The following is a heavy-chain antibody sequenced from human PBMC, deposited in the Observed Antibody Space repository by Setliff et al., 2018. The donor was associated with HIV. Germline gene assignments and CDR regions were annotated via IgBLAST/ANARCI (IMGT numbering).Heavy chain of an antibody. CDR3: VRSGRSGELYGF. CDR1: GYDFASHW. D-gene: IGHD3-10*01. J-gene: IGHJ4*02. Sequence: GESLTISCETFGYDFASHWIGWVRQTPGKGLEWVGIIYPGDSKTAYSPDFQGQVSISVDKSINTAHLQWVRLKASDTATYYCVRSGRSGELYGFWGQGTPVTVS. V-gene: IGHV5-51*01. CDR2: IYPGDSKT.